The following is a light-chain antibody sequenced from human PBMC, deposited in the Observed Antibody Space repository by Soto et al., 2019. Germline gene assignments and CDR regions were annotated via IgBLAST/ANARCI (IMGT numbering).Light chain of an antibody. Sequence: EIVMTQSPATLSVSPGERATLSCRASQSVSSNLAWYQQKPGQAPRLLIYGASTRATGIPARFSGSGSGKELTLNISRLQSEDFAVYYCQQYNNWPPYTFGQGTKLEIK. V-gene: IGKV3-15*01. CDR1: QSVSSN. J-gene: IGKJ2*01. CDR3: QQYNNWPPYT. CDR2: GAS.